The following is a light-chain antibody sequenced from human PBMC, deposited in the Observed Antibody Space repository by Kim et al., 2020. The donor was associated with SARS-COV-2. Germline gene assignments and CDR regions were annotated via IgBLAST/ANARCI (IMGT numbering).Light chain of an antibody. CDR1: SSNIGAGSD. J-gene: IGLJ3*02. Sequence: QSVLTQPPSVSGAPGQRVTISCTGSSSNIGAGSDVHWYQQLPGAAPKLLIYGTNNRPSGVSDRFSGSKSGTSASLAITGLQAEDEAYYYCQSYDTNLRDSRVFGGGTQLSVL. V-gene: IGLV1-40*01. CDR3: QSYDTNLRDSRV. CDR2: GTN.